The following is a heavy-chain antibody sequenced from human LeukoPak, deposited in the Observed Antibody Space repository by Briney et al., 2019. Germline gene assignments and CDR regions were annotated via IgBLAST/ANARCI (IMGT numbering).Heavy chain of an antibody. Sequence: GGSVRLSCAASGFTFSSYTMNWVRQAPGKGLEWVSYIGRSSSTISYADSVKGRFTISRDNAKNSLYLQMNSLRAEDTAVYYCARGGWGRPDAFDIWGQGTMVTVSS. V-gene: IGHV3-48*01. CDR3: ARGGWGRPDAFDI. J-gene: IGHJ3*02. CDR2: IGRSSSTI. CDR1: GFTFSSYT. D-gene: IGHD3-16*01.